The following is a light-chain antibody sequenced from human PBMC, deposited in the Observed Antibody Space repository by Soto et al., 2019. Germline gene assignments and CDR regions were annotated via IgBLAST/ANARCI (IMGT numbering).Light chain of an antibody. CDR1: QRVSSH. CDR2: AAS. Sequence: EIVMTQASVTLSVSPGDTATPSCRASQRVSSHLAWYQQKPGQAPRLLIYAASTRATGIPDRFSGSGSGTDFTLTISRLEPEDFAVYYCQQYHYSRFTFGQGTRLEIK. V-gene: IGKV3D-15*01. J-gene: IGKJ5*01. CDR3: QQYHYSRFT.